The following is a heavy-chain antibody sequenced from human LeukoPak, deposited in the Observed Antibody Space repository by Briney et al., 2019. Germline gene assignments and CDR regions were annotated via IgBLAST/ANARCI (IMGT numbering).Heavy chain of an antibody. D-gene: IGHD2-21*02. CDR2: IFPADSDI. CDR1: GCGFSSHW. J-gene: IGHJ4*02. Sequence: GASLQISCKGSGCGFSSHWIGWGRQLSGKGLEGRGVIFPADSDIKYTPSFQAQVTISVVKSISPAYLQWSSLKASDTAMYYCARHPSVVTPYYFDSWGQGTLVTVSS. V-gene: IGHV5-51*01. CDR3: ARHPSVVTPYYFDS.